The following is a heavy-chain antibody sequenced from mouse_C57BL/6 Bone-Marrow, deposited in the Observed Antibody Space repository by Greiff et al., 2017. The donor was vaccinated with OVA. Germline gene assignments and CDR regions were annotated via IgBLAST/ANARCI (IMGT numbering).Heavy chain of an antibody. CDR3: ARWGAQATSY. J-gene: IGHJ3*01. CDR1: GYTFTSYG. CDR2: IYPRSGNT. V-gene: IGHV1-81*01. Sequence: LVESGAELARPGASVKLSCKASGYTFTSYGISWVKQRTGQGLEWIGEIYPRSGNTYYNEKFKGKATLTADKSSSTAYMELRSLTSEDSAVYFCARWGAQATSYWGQGTLVTVSA. D-gene: IGHD3-2*02.